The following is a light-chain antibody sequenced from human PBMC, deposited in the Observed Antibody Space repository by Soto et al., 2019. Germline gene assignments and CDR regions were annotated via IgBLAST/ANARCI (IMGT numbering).Light chain of an antibody. J-gene: IGKJ2*01. CDR3: QQYNNWPPYT. Sequence: EIVMTQSPATLSVSPGERATLSCRASQSVSSNLAWYQQKPGQAPRLLIYGASTRATGIPARFGGSGSGTEFTLTISSLQPEDFAVYYCQQYNNWPPYTFGQGTKLEIK. CDR2: GAS. CDR1: QSVSSN. V-gene: IGKV3-15*01.